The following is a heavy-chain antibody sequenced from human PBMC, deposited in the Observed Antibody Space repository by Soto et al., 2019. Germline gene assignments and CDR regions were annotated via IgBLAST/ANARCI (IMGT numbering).Heavy chain of an antibody. CDR1: GFTFSSYA. CDR3: ARENSSGWPFDY. V-gene: IGHV3-30-3*01. J-gene: IGHJ4*02. CDR2: ISYDGSNK. D-gene: IGHD6-19*01. Sequence: LRLSCAASGFTFSSYAMHWVRQAPGKGLEWVAVISYDGSNKYYADSVKGRFTISRDNSKNTLYLQMNSLRAEDTAVYYCARENSSGWPFDYWGQGTLVTVSS.